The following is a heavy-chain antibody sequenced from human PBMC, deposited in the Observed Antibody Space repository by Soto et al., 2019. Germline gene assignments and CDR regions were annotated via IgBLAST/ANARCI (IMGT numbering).Heavy chain of an antibody. CDR2: VYHTGRT. Sequence: LSLTCTVSGGSFKSGRYSGSWIRQPPGKGLEWIGYVYHTGRTSYNPSLKSPVSISMDTSKNQFSLNLDSVTAADTAVYFCARDFAYFDSWGQGPLVTVSS. V-gene: IGHV4-61*01. CDR3: ARDFAYFDS. D-gene: IGHD3-3*01. CDR1: GGSFKSGRYS. J-gene: IGHJ4*02.